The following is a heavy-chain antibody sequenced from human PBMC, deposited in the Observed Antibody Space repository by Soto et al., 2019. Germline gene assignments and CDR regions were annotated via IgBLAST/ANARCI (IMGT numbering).Heavy chain of an antibody. CDR3: AKEGSKYYYDSSGYFDY. CDR1: GFTFSSYG. Sequence: PGGSLRLSCAASGFTFSSYGMHWVRQAPGKGLEWVAVISYDGSNKYYADSVKGRFTISRDNSKNTLYLQMNSLRAEDTAVYYCAKEGSKYYYDSSGYFDYWGQGTLVTVSS. J-gene: IGHJ4*02. CDR2: ISYDGSNK. D-gene: IGHD3-22*01. V-gene: IGHV3-30*18.